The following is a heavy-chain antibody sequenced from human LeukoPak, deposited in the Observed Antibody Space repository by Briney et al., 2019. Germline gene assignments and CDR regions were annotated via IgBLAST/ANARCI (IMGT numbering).Heavy chain of an antibody. Sequence: GASVKVSCTASGYTFDSYGINWVRQAPGQGLEWMGWISAYNDNTNYAQKFQGRVSMTTDTSTSTAYMELRSLRSDDTAVYYCARFWWRGYSYGLYYFDYWGQGTLVTVSS. CDR2: ISAYNDNT. V-gene: IGHV1-18*01. J-gene: IGHJ4*02. CDR3: ARFWWRGYSYGLYYFDY. D-gene: IGHD5-18*01. CDR1: GYTFDSYG.